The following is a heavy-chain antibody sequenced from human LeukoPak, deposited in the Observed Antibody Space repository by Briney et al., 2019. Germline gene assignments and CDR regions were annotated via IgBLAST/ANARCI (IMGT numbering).Heavy chain of an antibody. CDR3: ARDSLTGAPRGRGYYMDV. J-gene: IGHJ6*03. D-gene: IGHD3-10*01. CDR2: ITGGAGST. V-gene: IGHV3-23*01. Sequence: PGGSLRLSCVASGFTFSNYVMNWVRQAPGRGLEWVSGITGGAGSTYYADSVRGRFTISRDNSKSTLFLQMNSLRAEDTAVYYCARDSLTGAPRGRGYYMDVWGKGTTVTVSS. CDR1: GFTFSNYV.